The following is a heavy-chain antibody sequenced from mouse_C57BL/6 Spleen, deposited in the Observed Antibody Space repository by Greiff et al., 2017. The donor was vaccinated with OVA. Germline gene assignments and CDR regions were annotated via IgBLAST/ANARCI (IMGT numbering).Heavy chain of an antibody. CDR2: ISGGGGNT. J-gene: IGHJ2*01. D-gene: IGHD1-1*01. V-gene: IGHV5-9*01. Sequence: EVKLVESGGGLVKPGGSLKLSCAASGFTFSSYSMSWVRQTPEKRLEWVATISGGGGNTYYPDSVKGRFTISRDNAKNTLYLQMSSLRSEDTALYYCARRPLYYGSSPHFDYWGQGTTLTVSS. CDR3: ARRPLYYGSSPHFDY. CDR1: GFTFSSYS.